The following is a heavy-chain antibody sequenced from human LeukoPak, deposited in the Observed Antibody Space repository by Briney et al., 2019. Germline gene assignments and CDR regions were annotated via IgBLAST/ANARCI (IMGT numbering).Heavy chain of an antibody. Sequence: ASVKVSCKASGYTFTNYYIHWVRQAPGQGLEWMGLINPSGGSTSYAQKFQGRVTMTRDTSISTAYMELSRLRSDDTAVYYCARYPRIRYDRRNYYFDYWGQGTLVTVSS. CDR3: ARYPRIRYDRRNYYFDY. J-gene: IGHJ4*02. CDR1: GYTFTNYY. V-gene: IGHV1-46*01. D-gene: IGHD3-22*01. CDR2: INPSGGST.